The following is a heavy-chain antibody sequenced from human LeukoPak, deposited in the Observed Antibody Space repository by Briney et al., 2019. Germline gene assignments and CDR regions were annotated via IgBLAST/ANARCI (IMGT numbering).Heavy chain of an antibody. CDR3: ARVGSWLYGSGSYRRDFDY. Sequence: PSQTLSLTCTVSGGSISSGDYYWSWIRQPPGKGLEWIGYIYYSGSTYYNPSLKSRVTISVDTSKIHFSLKLSSVTAADTAVYYCARVGSWLYGSGSYRRDFDYWGQGTLVSVSS. V-gene: IGHV4-30-4*08. J-gene: IGHJ4*02. D-gene: IGHD3-10*01. CDR1: GGSISSGDYY. CDR2: IYYSGST.